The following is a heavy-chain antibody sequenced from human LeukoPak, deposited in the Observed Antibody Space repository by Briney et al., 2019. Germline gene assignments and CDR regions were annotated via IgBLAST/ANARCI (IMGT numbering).Heavy chain of an antibody. D-gene: IGHD2-21*01. J-gene: IGHJ3*02. V-gene: IGHV3-NL1*01. CDR2: IRAGGDIR. CDR1: GFTFSSND. CDR3: ARDMRWCYAFDI. Sequence: GGSLRLSCTASGFTFSSNDMHWVRQAPGKGLEWVSGIRAGGDIRYYADSVKGRFTVSRDNSKNTLYLQMNSLRAEDTAVYYCARDMRWCYAFDIWGQGTMVTVSS.